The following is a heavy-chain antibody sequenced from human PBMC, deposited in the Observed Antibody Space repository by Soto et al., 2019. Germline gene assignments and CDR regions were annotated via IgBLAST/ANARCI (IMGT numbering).Heavy chain of an antibody. CDR1: GYSVTSSW. Sequence: PGESLKISCKGSGYSVTSSWIGWVRQMPGKGLEWMGIIYPGDSDTRYSPSFQGQVTISADKSISTAYLQWSSLKAPDTAMYYCARLGYYDTSGFLPDFWGQGTQVTVSS. CDR2: IYPGDSDT. D-gene: IGHD3-22*01. J-gene: IGHJ4*02. V-gene: IGHV5-51*01. CDR3: ARLGYYDTSGFLPDF.